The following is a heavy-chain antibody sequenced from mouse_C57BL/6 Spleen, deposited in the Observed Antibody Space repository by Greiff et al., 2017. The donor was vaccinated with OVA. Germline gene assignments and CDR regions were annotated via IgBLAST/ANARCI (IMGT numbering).Heavy chain of an antibody. D-gene: IGHD3-3*01. CDR1: GFSLTSYG. CDR2: IWRGGST. V-gene: IGHV2-5*01. Sequence: VQLVESGPGLVQPSQSLSITCTVSGFSLTSYGVHWVRQSPGKGLEWMGVIWRGGSTDYNAAFMSRLSITKDNSKSQVFFKMNSLQADDTAIYYCAKGDPGKEAMDYWGQGTSVTVSS. CDR3: AKGDPGKEAMDY. J-gene: IGHJ4*01.